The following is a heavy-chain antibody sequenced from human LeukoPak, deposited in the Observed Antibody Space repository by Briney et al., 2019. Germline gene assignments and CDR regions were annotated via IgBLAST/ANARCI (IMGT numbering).Heavy chain of an antibody. V-gene: IGHV3-74*01. J-gene: IGHJ4*02. CDR2: INSDGSST. CDR1: GFTFRRNG. CDR3: AKESPHFDY. Sequence: GTSLRLSCAVSGFTFRRNGMHWVRQAPGKGLVWVSRINSDGSSTSYADSVKGRFTISRDNAKNTLYLQMNSLRAEDTAIYYCAKESPHFDYWGQGTLVTVSS.